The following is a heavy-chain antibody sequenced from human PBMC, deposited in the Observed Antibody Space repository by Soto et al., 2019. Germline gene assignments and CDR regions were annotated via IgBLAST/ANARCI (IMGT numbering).Heavy chain of an antibody. CDR2: IYPGDSDT. J-gene: IGHJ3*02. Sequence: PGESLKISCKGSGYSFTSYWIGWVRQMPGKGLEWMGIIYPGDSDTRYSPSFQGQVTISADKSISTAYLQWSSLKASDTAIYFCARLDCSGGSCYYDAFDIWGQGTMVTVSS. D-gene: IGHD2-15*01. V-gene: IGHV5-51*01. CDR3: ARLDCSGGSCYYDAFDI. CDR1: GYSFTSYW.